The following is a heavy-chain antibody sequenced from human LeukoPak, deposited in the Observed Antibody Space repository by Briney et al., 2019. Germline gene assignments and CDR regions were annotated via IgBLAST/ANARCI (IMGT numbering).Heavy chain of an antibody. CDR3: AKAFLGYCSGGSCFDFDN. CDR2: IKKDGSEK. D-gene: IGHD2-15*01. J-gene: IGHJ4*02. CDR1: GFSFSSYG. V-gene: IGHV3-7*01. Sequence: SGGSLRLSCAGSGFSFSSYGMHWVRQAPGKGLEWVANIKKDGSEKYYVDSVKGRFTISRDNAKTSLYLQMNSLRAEDTAVYYCAKAFLGYCSGGSCFDFDNWGQGTLVSVSS.